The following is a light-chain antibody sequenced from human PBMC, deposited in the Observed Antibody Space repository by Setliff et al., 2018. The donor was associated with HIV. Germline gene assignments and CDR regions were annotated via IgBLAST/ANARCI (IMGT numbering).Light chain of an antibody. J-gene: IGLJ2*01. CDR1: SSDVGSYNL. CDR3: CSYAVTYILV. CDR2: EGS. Sequence: QSVLTQPASVSGSPGQSITISCTGTSSDVGSYNLVSWYQQHPGKAPKLMIYEGSKRPSGVSNRFSGSKSGNTASLTISGLQTEDEADYYCCSYAVTYILVFGGGTKVTVL. V-gene: IGLV2-23*01.